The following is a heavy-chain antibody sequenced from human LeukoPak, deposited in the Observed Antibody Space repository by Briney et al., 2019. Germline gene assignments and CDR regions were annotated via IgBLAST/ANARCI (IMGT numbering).Heavy chain of an antibody. CDR2: IYSGGST. CDR3: AKWTGSGSYTARYFDY. J-gene: IGHJ4*02. V-gene: IGHV3-66*01. D-gene: IGHD1-26*01. Sequence: GGSLRLSCAASGFTVSSTYMSWVRQAPGKGLEWVSVIYSGGSTYYADSVKGRFTISRDNSKNTLSLQMSSLRAEDTAVYYCAKWTGSGSYTARYFDYWGQGTLVTVSS. CDR1: GFTVSSTY.